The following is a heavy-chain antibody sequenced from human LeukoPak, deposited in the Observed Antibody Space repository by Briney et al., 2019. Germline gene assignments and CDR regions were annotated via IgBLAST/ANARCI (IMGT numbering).Heavy chain of an antibody. J-gene: IGHJ4*02. Sequence: GGSLRLSCAASGFTFSNYGMHWVRQAPGKGLEWVAVIWYDGSNEYYADSVKGRFTISRDNSKNTLYLQMNSLRAEDTAVYYCAKVRSGWYVGYWGQGTLVTVSS. V-gene: IGHV3-30*02. CDR3: AKVRSGWYVGY. CDR2: IWYDGSNE. D-gene: IGHD6-19*01. CDR1: GFTFSNYG.